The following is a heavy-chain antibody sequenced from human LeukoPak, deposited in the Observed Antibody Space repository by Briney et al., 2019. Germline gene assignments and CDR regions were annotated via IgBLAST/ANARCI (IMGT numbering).Heavy chain of an antibody. D-gene: IGHD5-18*01. J-gene: IGHJ4*02. V-gene: IGHV4-61*02. CDR2: IYTSGSA. Sequence: SETLSLTCTVSGGSISSGSYYWSWIRQPAGKGLEWIGRIYTSGSANYNPSLKSRVTISVDTSKNQFSLKLSSVTAADTAVYYCARELDTAMVTYYFDYWGQGTLVTVSS. CDR1: GGSISSGSYY. CDR3: ARELDTAMVTYYFDY.